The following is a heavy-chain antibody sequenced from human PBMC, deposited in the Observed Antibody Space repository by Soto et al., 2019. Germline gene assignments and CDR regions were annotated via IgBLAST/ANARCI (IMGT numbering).Heavy chain of an antibody. V-gene: IGHV3-23*01. D-gene: IGHD3-10*01. Sequence: EVQLLESGGGLVQPGGSLRLSCAASGFTFSSYAMSWVRQAPGKGLEWVSAISGSGGSTYYADSVKGRFTISKDNSKNTLYLQMNSLRAEDTAVYYCANVYYYGSGNTNWGFDPWGQGTLVTVSS. J-gene: IGHJ5*02. CDR2: ISGSGGST. CDR1: GFTFSSYA. CDR3: ANVYYYGSGNTNWGFDP.